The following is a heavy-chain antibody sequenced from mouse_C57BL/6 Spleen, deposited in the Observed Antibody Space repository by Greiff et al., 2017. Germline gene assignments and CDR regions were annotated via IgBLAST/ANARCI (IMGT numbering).Heavy chain of an antibody. D-gene: IGHD2-4*01. CDR1: GYTFTSYW. J-gene: IGHJ4*01. V-gene: IGHV1-50*01. CDR3: ASKDYGAMDY. Sequence: QVQLQQSGAELVKPGASVKLSCKASGYTFTSYWMQWVKQRPGQGLEWIGEIDPSDSYTNYNQKFKGKATLTVDTSSSTAYMQLSSLTSEDSAVYYCASKDYGAMDYWGQGTTVTVSS. CDR2: IDPSDSYT.